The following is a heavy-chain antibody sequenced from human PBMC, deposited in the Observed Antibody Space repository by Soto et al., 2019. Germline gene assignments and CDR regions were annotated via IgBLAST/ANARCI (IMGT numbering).Heavy chain of an antibody. CDR3: AREKNSGYYRTVDY. CDR2: VTHDGTER. J-gene: IGHJ4*02. D-gene: IGHD3-10*01. CDR1: GFTLSGHG. V-gene: IGHV3-30*03. Sequence: QVKLVASGGGVVQPGRSLSLSCAASGFTLSGHGLHWVRQAPGKGLEWVAVVTHDGTERHYPDSVKGRFTITRDISKNTFYLQMNSLRVEDMAMYYCAREKNSGYYRTVDYWGQGTLVTVSS.